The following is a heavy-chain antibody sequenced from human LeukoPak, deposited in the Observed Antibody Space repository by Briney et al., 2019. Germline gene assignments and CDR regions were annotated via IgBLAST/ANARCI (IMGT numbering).Heavy chain of an antibody. CDR2: IRNKANSYTT. J-gene: IGHJ4*02. CDR3: AQSGSYAAFDY. V-gene: IGHV3-72*01. D-gene: IGHD3-16*01. Sequence: GGPLRLSCAASGFTFSDHYMDWVRQAAGKGLEWVGRIRNKANSYTTEYAASVKGRFTISRDDSKNSLYLQMNSLKTEDTAVYYCAQSGSYAAFDYWGQGTLVTVSS. CDR1: GFTFSDHY.